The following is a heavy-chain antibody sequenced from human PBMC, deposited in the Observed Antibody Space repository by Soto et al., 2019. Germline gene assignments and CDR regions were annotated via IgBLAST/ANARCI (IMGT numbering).Heavy chain of an antibody. V-gene: IGHV3-30*18. J-gene: IGHJ4*02. Sequence: QVQLVESGGGVVQPGRSLRLSCAASGFTFSSYGMHWVRQAPGKGLEWVAVISYDGSNKYYADSVKGRFTISRDNSKNTLYPQMNSLRAEDTAVYYCAKGGPYGDYVDYWDQGTLVTVSS. CDR2: ISYDGSNK. D-gene: IGHD4-17*01. CDR3: AKGGPYGDYVDY. CDR1: GFTFSSYG.